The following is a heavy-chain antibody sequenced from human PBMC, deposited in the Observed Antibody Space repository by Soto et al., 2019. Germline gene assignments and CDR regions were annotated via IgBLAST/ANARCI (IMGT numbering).Heavy chain of an antibody. CDR1: GYTFTSYG. V-gene: IGHV1-18*01. D-gene: IGHD5-18*01. CDR3: ARLVDTAMVTDAFDI. CDR2: ISAYNGNT. J-gene: IGHJ3*02. Sequence: ASVKVSCKASGYTFTSYGISWVRQAPGQGLEWMGWISAYNGNTNYAQKLQGRVTMTTDTSTSTAYMELRSLRSDDTAVYYCARLVDTAMVTDAFDIWGQGTMVIVSS.